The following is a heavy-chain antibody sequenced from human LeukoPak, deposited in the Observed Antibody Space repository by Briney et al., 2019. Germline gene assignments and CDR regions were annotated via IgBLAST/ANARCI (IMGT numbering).Heavy chain of an antibody. D-gene: IGHD3-22*01. J-gene: IGHJ4*02. CDR2: IRYDGSNK. V-gene: IGHV3-30*02. CDR1: GFTFSSYG. Sequence: GGSLRLSCAASGFTFSSYGMHGVRQAPGKGLEWVAFIRYDGSNKYYADSVKGRFTISRDNSKNTLYLQMNSLRAEDTAVYYCAKDRHYYDSSGYYLYYFDYWGQGTLVTVSS. CDR3: AKDRHYYDSSGYYLYYFDY.